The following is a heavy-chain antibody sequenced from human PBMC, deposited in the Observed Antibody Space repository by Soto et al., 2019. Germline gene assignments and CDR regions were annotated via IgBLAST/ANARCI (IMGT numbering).Heavy chain of an antibody. Sequence: PGESLKLSCAASGFTFSSYAMHWVRQAPGKGLEWVAVISYDGSNKYYADSVKGRFTISRDNSKNTLYLQMNSLRAEDTAVYYCARAEGATPKGPPFDYWGQGTLVTVSS. CDR3: ARAEGATPKGPPFDY. J-gene: IGHJ4*02. CDR1: GFTFSSYA. V-gene: IGHV3-30-3*01. D-gene: IGHD1-26*01. CDR2: ISYDGSNK.